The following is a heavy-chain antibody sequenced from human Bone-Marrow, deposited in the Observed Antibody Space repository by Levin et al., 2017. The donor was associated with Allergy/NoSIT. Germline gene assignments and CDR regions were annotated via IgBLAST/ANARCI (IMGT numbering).Heavy chain of an antibody. Sequence: GSLRLSCAVDGGSFTGYFWTWIRQPPGKGLEWIGEINHSGSTKYNPSLTSRVTISVDTSKKEFSRNLSSGTAADTAVFSCARGGRWSFSYYFGYWGQGTRVTVSS. CDR3: ARGGRWSFSYYFGY. CDR2: INHSGST. J-gene: IGHJ4*02. V-gene: IGHV4-34*01. CDR1: GGSFTGYF. D-gene: IGHD3-10*01.